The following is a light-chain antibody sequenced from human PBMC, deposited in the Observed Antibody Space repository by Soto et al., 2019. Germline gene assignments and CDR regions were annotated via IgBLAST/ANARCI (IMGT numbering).Light chain of an antibody. V-gene: IGLV2-23*01. Sequence: QSVLTQPASVSGSPGQSITISCTGTNSDVGSYNLVSWYQQHPGKAPKLMIFEDFKRPSGVSNRFSGSKSGNTASLTISGLQAEDEADYYCCSYAGNNHDVFGSGTKLTVL. CDR3: CSYAGNNHDV. CDR2: EDF. CDR1: NSDVGSYNL. J-gene: IGLJ1*01.